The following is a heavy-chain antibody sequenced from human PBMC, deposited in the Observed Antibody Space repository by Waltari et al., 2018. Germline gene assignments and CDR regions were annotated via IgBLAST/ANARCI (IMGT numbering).Heavy chain of an antibody. D-gene: IGHD1-26*01. CDR2: FDPDDEST. V-gene: IGHV1-69-2*01. Sequence: EVQLVQSGAEVKMPGATVKVSCKASGYTFTDYYIHWLQQAPGKGPEWMGRFDPDDESTIFAPRFQGRITITADTSTDTGHMEWTSLRSEDTAVYYCARGPVGAAIWFDLWGQGSLVTVSS. CDR3: ARGPVGAAIWFDL. CDR1: GYTFTDYY. J-gene: IGHJ5*02.